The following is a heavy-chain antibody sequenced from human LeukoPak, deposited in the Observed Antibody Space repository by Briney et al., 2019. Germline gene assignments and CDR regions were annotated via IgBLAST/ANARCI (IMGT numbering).Heavy chain of an antibody. CDR3: ALRLLWFGESFLY. V-gene: IGHV3-11*01. CDR2: INSSGSTI. J-gene: IGHJ4*02. D-gene: IGHD3-10*01. Sequence: GGSLRLSCAASGFTFSDYYMSWLRQAPGKGLEWVSYINSSGSTIYYADSVKGRFTISRDNAKNSLYLQMNSLRADDTAVYYCALRLLWFGESFLYGGQGTLVTVS. CDR1: GFTFSDYY.